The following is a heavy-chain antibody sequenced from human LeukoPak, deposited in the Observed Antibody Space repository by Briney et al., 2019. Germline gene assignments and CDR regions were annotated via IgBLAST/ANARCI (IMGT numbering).Heavy chain of an antibody. Sequence: GGSLRLSCAASGINFRASGMHWVRQAPGMGLEWVTFIQTDGGNKKYAASVAGRFTISRDNSKNTVYLHMSSLRPDDTALYYCAREGGTVVIGRFDYWGQGTLVTVSS. CDR1: GINFRASG. V-gene: IGHV3-30*02. J-gene: IGHJ4*02. D-gene: IGHD2-2*01. CDR2: IQTDGGNK. CDR3: AREGGTVVIGRFDY.